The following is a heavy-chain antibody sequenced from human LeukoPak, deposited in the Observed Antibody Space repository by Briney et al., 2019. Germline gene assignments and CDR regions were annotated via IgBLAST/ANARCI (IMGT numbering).Heavy chain of an antibody. D-gene: IGHD4-17*01. Sequence: GASVKVFCKASGGTFSSYAIIWVRQAPGRGLEWMGGIIPIFGTANYAQKFQGRVTITADESTSTAYMELSSLRSEDTAVYYCARPMTTATTNRGYYYYYYGMDVWGKGTTVTVSS. CDR3: ARPMTTATTNRGYYYYYYGMDV. J-gene: IGHJ6*04. V-gene: IGHV1-69*01. CDR1: GGTFSSYA. CDR2: IIPIFGTA.